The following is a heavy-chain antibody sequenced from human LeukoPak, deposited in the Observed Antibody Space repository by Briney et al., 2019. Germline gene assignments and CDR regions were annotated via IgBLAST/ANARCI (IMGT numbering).Heavy chain of an antibody. Sequence: PSETLSFTCGVSGGSVSGTNWWTWIRQPPGKGLEWIGEVHLDGRTNFNPSLKSRLTMSVDLSENHVSLKLTSVTAADTAVYYCARGSDGYRTAVDIWGQGTMVTVSS. CDR3: ARGSDGYRTAVDI. V-gene: IGHV4-4*02. CDR2: VHLDGRT. J-gene: IGHJ3*02. CDR1: GGSVSGTNW. D-gene: IGHD5-24*01.